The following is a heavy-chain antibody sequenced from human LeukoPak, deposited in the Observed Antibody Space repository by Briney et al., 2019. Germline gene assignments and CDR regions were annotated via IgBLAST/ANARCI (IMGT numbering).Heavy chain of an antibody. Sequence: GGSLRLSCAVSGITLSNYGMTWVRQAPGKGLEWVAGISDTGGRTNYADSVKGRFTISRDNPKNTLYLRMNSLRAEDTAVYFCAKRGVVIRVILVGFHKEAYYFDSWGQGALVTVSS. CDR3: AKRGVVIRVILVGFHKEAYYFDS. V-gene: IGHV3-23*01. CDR1: GITLSNYG. J-gene: IGHJ4*02. D-gene: IGHD3-22*01. CDR2: ISDTGGRT.